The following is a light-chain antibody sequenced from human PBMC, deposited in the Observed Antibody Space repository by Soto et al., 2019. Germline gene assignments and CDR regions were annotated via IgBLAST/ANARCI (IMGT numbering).Light chain of an antibody. Sequence: EIVLTQSPGTLSLSPGERATLSCRASQSVTSNSVAWYPQKPGQAPRLHIYGASSRATGIPDRISGRGCGTDCTLTISRLEPEDFAVYYCQQYGGSPRKFGQGNKVEIK. CDR1: QSVTSNS. CDR3: QQYGGSPRK. J-gene: IGKJ1*01. V-gene: IGKV3-20*01. CDR2: GAS.